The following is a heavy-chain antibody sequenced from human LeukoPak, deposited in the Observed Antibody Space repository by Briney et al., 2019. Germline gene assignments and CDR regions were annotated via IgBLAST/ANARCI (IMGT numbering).Heavy chain of an antibody. CDR3: AREPDA. CDR1: GDSISGSNYH. CDR2: VHQTGRA. V-gene: IGHV4-39*07. Sequence: SETLSLTCTVSGDSISGSNYHWGWIRQPPGKGLEWLGTVHQTGRAFYNPSLRGRTTVSVDTSKNEFSLKLTSVTAADTAVYYCAREPDAWGQGILVIVSS. J-gene: IGHJ5*02.